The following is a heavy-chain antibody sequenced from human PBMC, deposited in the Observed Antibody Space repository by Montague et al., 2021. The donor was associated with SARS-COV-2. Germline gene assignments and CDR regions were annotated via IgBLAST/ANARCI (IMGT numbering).Heavy chain of an antibody. CDR2: PYYRTKRYY. CDR1: GDSVSSHTAA. Sequence: CAISGDSVSSHTAAWNWIRQSPSRVLEWLGRPYYRTKRYYDYAVSVQSRMTISPDTSKNQFSLQLSSVTPEDRAVYYCARDPRYSLSWSFDYWGQGTLVTVSA. J-gene: IGHJ4*02. V-gene: IGHV6-1*01. CDR3: ARDPRYSLSWSFDY. D-gene: IGHD6-13*01.